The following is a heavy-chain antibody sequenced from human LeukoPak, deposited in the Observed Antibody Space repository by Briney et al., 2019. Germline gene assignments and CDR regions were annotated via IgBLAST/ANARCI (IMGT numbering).Heavy chain of an antibody. CDR1: GGTFISYA. J-gene: IGHJ6*04. Sequence: SVKVSCKASGGTFISYAISWVRQAPGQGLEWMGGIIPIFGTANYAQKFQGRVTITADESTSTAYMELSSLRSEDTAVYYCARSRYFDWLSPYYYYGTDVWGKGTTVTVSS. V-gene: IGHV1-69*13. CDR3: ARSRYFDWLSPYYYYGTDV. D-gene: IGHD3-9*01. CDR2: IIPIFGTA.